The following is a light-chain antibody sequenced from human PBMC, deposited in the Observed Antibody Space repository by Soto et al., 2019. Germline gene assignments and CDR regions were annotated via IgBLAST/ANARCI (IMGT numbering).Light chain of an antibody. CDR3: SSYAGSSARVV. J-gene: IGLJ2*01. Sequence: QSALTQPASVSGSPGQSITISCTGTSTDIGAYNYVSWYQQHPGKAPKLLIYEGTKRPSEISDRFSGSESDTTASLIISGLQPEDEADYYCSSYAGSSARVVFGGGTKLTVL. V-gene: IGLV2-14*01. CDR1: STDIGAYNY. CDR2: EGT.